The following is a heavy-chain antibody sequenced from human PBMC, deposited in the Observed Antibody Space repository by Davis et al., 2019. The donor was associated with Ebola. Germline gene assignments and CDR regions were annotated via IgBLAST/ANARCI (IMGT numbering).Heavy chain of an antibody. CDR3: ARDAVVSRGELDF. V-gene: IGHV4-59*01. Sequence: MPSETLSLTCTVSGGSMTNYYWSWIRQPPGKGLEWIGYIYYTGSTNYNRPLESRVTIAVDTSKNQLSLKLRSVTAADTAVYYCARDAVVSRGELDFWGQGTLVTVSS. CDR1: GGSMTNYY. D-gene: IGHD3-10*01. CDR2: IYYTGST. J-gene: IGHJ4*02.